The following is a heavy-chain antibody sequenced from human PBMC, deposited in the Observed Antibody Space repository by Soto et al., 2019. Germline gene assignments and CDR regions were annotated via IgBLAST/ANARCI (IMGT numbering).Heavy chain of an antibody. CDR2: INHSGST. J-gene: IGHJ5*02. Sequence: SETLSLTCAVYGGSFSGYYWSWIRQPPGKGLEWIGEINHSGSTNYNPSLKSRVTISVDTSKNQFSLKLSSVTAADTAVYYCARPTYTSPPGSAPWGQETLVTVPS. V-gene: IGHV4-34*01. D-gene: IGHD6-13*01. CDR3: ARPTYTSPPGSAP. CDR1: GGSFSGYY.